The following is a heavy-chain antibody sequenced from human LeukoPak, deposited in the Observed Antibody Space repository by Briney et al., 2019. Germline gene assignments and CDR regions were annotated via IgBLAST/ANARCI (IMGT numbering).Heavy chain of an antibody. J-gene: IGHJ3*02. Sequence: GGSLKLSCAASGFTFSGSAMHWVRQASGKGLEWVGRIRSKANGYATAYAASVKGRFTISRDDSKNTAYLQMNSLKTEDTAVYYCTRGHIVVVTAIRVPDAFDIWGQGTMVTVSS. CDR1: GFTFSGSA. V-gene: IGHV3-73*01. D-gene: IGHD2-21*02. CDR3: TRGHIVVVTAIRVPDAFDI. CDR2: IRSKANGYAT.